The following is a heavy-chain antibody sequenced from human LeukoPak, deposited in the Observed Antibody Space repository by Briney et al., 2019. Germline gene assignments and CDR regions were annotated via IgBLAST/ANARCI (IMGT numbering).Heavy chain of an antibody. Sequence: GGYLRLSCAASGFSFSDYYMSWVRQAPGKGLECISYITNSGSTIYYAESVKGRFTISRDDAKNSLYLQMNNLRAEDTAVYYCARDRDCGTTTCSVDYWGQGTLVTVSS. CDR2: ITNSGSTI. CDR1: GFSFSDYY. D-gene: IGHD2-2*01. V-gene: IGHV3-11*01. CDR3: ARDRDCGTTTCSVDY. J-gene: IGHJ4*02.